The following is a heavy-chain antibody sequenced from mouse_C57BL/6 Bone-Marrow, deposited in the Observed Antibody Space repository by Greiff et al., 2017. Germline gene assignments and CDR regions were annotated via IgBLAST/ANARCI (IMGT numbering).Heavy chain of an antibody. CDR1: GYTFTTYP. J-gene: IGHJ2*01. V-gene: IGHV1-47*01. CDR3: ARGGNYGGYYFDY. D-gene: IGHD2-1*01. Sequence: VKLMESGPELVKPGASVKMSCKASGYTFTTYPIEWMKQNHGKSLEWIGNFHPYNDDTKYNEKFKGKATLTVEKSSSTVYLELSRLTSDDSAVYYCARGGNYGGYYFDYWGQGTTLTVSS. CDR2: FHPYNDDT.